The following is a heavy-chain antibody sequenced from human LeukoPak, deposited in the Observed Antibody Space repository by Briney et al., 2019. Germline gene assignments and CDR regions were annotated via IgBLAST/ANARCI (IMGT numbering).Heavy chain of an antibody. J-gene: IGHJ4*02. CDR2: INTSGGST. CDR3: ATGLYFDTSGLLMH. CDR1: GYTFTNYY. V-gene: IGHV1-46*01. Sequence: ASVKVSCKASGYTFTNYYMHWVRQAPGQGLEWMGIINTSGGSTNYAQKFQGRVTMTRDTSTTTVYMELSSLRSEDTAVYYCATGLYFDTSGLLMHWGQGTLVTVSS. D-gene: IGHD3-22*01.